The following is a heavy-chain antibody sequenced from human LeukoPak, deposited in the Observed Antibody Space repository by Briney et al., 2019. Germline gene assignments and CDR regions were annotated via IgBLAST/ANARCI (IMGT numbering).Heavy chain of an antibody. Sequence: GGSLRLSCAASRFTFSSYSMNWVRQAPGKGLEWVSSISSSSSYIYYADSVKGRFTISRDNAKNSLYLQMNSLRAEDTAEYYCARDRVRDVSGPRVYMDVWGKGTTVTVSS. CDR3: ARDRVRDVSGPRVYMDV. CDR1: RFTFSSYS. CDR2: ISSSSSYI. J-gene: IGHJ6*03. V-gene: IGHV3-21*01. D-gene: IGHD3-10*01.